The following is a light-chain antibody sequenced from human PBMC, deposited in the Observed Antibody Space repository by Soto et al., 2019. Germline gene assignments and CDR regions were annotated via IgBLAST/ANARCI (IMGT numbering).Light chain of an antibody. Sequence: QAVVTQPPSASGTPGQRFTISCSGSSSNIGTNTVNWYQQLPGTAPKLLIYINNPRPSGVPDRFSGYKSGTSASLASSGLQSEDEADYYCSSWDDSLNGVLFGGGTKVTVL. J-gene: IGLJ2*01. V-gene: IGLV1-44*01. CDR3: SSWDDSLNGVL. CDR1: SSNIGTNT. CDR2: INN.